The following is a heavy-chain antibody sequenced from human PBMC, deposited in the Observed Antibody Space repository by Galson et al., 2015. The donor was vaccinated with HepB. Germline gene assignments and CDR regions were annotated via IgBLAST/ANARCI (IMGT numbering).Heavy chain of an antibody. D-gene: IGHD4-17*01. J-gene: IGHJ4*02. CDR3: ARVADADYGDHSHFDY. Sequence: SLRLSCAASGFTFSDYYMSWIRQAPGKGLEWLSYISGTGTYTNYADPVKGRFTISRDNAKNSLYLQMNNLRAEDTAVYYCARVADADYGDHSHFDYWGQGTLVTVSA. V-gene: IGHV3-11*06. CDR1: GFTFSDYY. CDR2: ISGTGTYT.